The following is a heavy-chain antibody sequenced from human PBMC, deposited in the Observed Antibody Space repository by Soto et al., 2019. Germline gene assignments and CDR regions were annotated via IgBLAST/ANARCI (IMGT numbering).Heavy chain of an antibody. Sequence: SVKVSCKASGGTFSSYAISWVRQAPGQGLEWMGGIIPIFGTANYAQKFQGRVTITADESTSTAYMELSSLRSEDTAVYYCARERFRRAVTTVVTPGTFDYWGQGTLVTVSS. CDR1: GGTFSSYA. CDR2: IIPIFGTA. V-gene: IGHV1-69*13. D-gene: IGHD4-17*01. J-gene: IGHJ4*02. CDR3: ARERFRRAVTTVVTPGTFDY.